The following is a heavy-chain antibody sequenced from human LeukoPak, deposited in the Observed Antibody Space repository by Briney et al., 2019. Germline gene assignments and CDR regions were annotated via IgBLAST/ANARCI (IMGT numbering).Heavy chain of an antibody. CDR1: GGSISSGDYY. CDR2: MYYSGST. D-gene: IGHD1-26*01. CDR3: VRRMVGAIRPFDY. V-gene: IGHV4-30-4*01. Sequence: SETLSLTCTVSGGSISSGDYYWSWIRQPPGKGLEWIGYMYYSGSTYYNPSLKSRVTISVDTSKNQFSLKLSSVTAADTAVYYCVRRMVGAIRPFDYWCQGTLVTVSS. J-gene: IGHJ4*02.